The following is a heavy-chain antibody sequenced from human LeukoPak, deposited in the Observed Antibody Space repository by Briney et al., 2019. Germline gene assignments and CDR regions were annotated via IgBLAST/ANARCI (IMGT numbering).Heavy chain of an antibody. J-gene: IGHJ1*01. V-gene: IGHV3-74*01. D-gene: IGHD3-22*01. CDR2: IKSDGRT. CDR3: AGAPSEIGGYYPEYFRH. Sequence: GGSLRLSCAASGFTLSSYWMHWVRQAPGKGLVWVSRIKSDGRTNYADSVKGRFTISRDNAKNTVSLQMNSLRAEDTGVYYCAGAPSEIGGYYPEYFRHWGQGTLVIVSS. CDR1: GFTLSSYW.